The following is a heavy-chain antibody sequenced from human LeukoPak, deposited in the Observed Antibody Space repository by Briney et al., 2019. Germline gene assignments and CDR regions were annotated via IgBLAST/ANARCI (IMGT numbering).Heavy chain of an antibody. D-gene: IGHD3-3*01. CDR1: GGSISSGSYY. J-gene: IGHJ4*02. CDR3: ARGDFWSGYYFY. Sequence: PSETLSLTCTVSGGSISSGSYYWSWIRQPAGKGLEWIGRIYTSGSTNYNPSLKSRVTISVDTSKNQFSLKLSSVTAADTAVYYSARGDFWSGYYFYWGQGTPVTVSS. CDR2: IYTSGST. V-gene: IGHV4-61*02.